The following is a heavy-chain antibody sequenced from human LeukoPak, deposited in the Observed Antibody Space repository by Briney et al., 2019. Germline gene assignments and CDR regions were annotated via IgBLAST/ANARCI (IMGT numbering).Heavy chain of an antibody. D-gene: IGHD4-17*01. CDR3: AVYGDQGDYFDY. J-gene: IGHJ4*02. CDR2: IIPILGIA. Sequence: SVKVSCKASGGTFSSYTISWVRQAPGQGLEWMGRIIPILGIANYAQKFQGRVTITADKSTSTAYMELSSLRCEDTAVYYCAVYGDQGDYFDYWGQGTLVTVSS. V-gene: IGHV1-69*02. CDR1: GGTFSSYT.